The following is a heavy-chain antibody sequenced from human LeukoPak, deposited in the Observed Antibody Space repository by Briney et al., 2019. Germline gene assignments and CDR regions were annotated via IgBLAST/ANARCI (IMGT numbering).Heavy chain of an antibody. V-gene: IGHV4-59*01. CDR1: GGSISGYY. J-gene: IGHJ4*02. CDR3: ARDKQPGDY. CDR2: ISYTGSA. D-gene: IGHD5-18*01. Sequence: SETLSLTCTVSGGSISGYYWNWIRQPPGKGLEWIGYISYTGSADYNPSLKSRVTISVDTSKNQFSLKLTSLTAAGTAVYYCARDKQPGDYWGQGTLVTVSS.